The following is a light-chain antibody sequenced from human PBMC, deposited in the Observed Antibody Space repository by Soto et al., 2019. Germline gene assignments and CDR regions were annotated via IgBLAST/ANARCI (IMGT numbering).Light chain of an antibody. V-gene: IGKV3-20*01. J-gene: IGKJ2*01. CDR1: QSVSSSY. CDR3: QQYGSSPPYT. CDR2: GAS. Sequence: EIVLTQSPGTLSLSPGERATLSCRASQSVSSSYLAWYQQKPGQAPRLLIYGASIRATVIPDRFSGSGSGTDCTLTISRLEPKDFAVYSCQQYGSSPPYTFGQGTKLEIK.